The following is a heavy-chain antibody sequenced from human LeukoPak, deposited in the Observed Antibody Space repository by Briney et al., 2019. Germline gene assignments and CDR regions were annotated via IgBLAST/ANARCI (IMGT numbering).Heavy chain of an antibody. CDR2: ISSSSSTI. V-gene: IGHV3-48*04. CDR1: GFTFSSYS. D-gene: IGHD6-13*01. J-gene: IGHJ3*02. Sequence: RGSLRLSCAASGFTFSSYSMNWVRQAPGKGLEWVSYISSSSSTIYYADSVKGRFTISRDNARNSLYLQMNSLRAEDTAVYYCARDAPDNSWHAFDIWGQGTMVTVPS. CDR3: ARDAPDNSWHAFDI.